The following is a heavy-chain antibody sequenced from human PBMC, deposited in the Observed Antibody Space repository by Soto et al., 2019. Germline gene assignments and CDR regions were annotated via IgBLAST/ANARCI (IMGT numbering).Heavy chain of an antibody. Sequence: EVQLVQSGAEVKKPGESLRISCKGSGYTFTSSWISWVRQMPGKGLEWMGKIDPSDSYINYSPSFQGRVTISADKSISTAYLQWSSLRASDTAMYYCARHVGVVTAFDIWGQGTVVTVSS. CDR1: GYTFTSSW. D-gene: IGHD2-21*01. CDR2: IDPSDSYI. V-gene: IGHV5-10-1*03. J-gene: IGHJ3*02. CDR3: ARHVGVVTAFDI.